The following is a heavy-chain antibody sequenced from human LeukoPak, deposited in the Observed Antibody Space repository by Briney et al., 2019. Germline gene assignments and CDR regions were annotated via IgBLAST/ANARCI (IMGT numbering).Heavy chain of an antibody. CDR3: AKEVSNYDILTGYY. D-gene: IGHD3-9*01. J-gene: IGHJ4*02. Sequence: GGSLRLSCAASGFNVNSYYMSWVRQAPGRGLEWVSALSSGDNTHYADSVNGRFTISRDNSKNTLYLQLNSLRAEDTAVYYCAKEVSNYDILTGYYWGQGTLVTVSS. CDR2: LSSGDNT. V-gene: IGHV3-53*01. CDR1: GFNVNSYY.